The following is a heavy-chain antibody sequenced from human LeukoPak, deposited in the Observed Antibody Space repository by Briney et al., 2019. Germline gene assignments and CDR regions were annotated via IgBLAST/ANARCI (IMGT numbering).Heavy chain of an antibody. Sequence: PRGSMRLSCLASGFAFSAYEMNWVRQAPGKGLEWVSYIASSDTTTYYADSVKGRFTISRDNAKNSLYLQMNSLRAEDTALYYCTTLGYHLDSWGQGTLVTVCS. V-gene: IGHV3-48*03. J-gene: IGHJ4*02. CDR3: TTLGYHLDS. D-gene: IGHD3-22*01. CDR2: IASSDTTT. CDR1: GFAFSAYE.